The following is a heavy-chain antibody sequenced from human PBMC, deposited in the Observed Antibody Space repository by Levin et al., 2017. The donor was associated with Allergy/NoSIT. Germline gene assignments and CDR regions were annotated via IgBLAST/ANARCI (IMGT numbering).Heavy chain of an antibody. V-gene: IGHV3-7*01. J-gene: IGHJ4*02. CDR1: GFTFSRSW. Sequence: TGGSLRLSCAASGFTFSRSWMTWVRQAPGKGLEWVANIKVDGSEKYYVDSMKGRFTISRDNAKNSLYLQMNSLRAEDTAVYYCTTYSRNVEHWGQGTLVIVSS. CDR2: IKVDGSEK. CDR3: TTYSRNVEH. D-gene: IGHD6-13*01.